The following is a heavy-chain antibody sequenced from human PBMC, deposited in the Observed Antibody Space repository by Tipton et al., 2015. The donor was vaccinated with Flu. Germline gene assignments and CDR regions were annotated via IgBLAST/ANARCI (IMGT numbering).Heavy chain of an antibody. V-gene: IGHV1-8*01. Sequence: QVQLVQSGAEVKKPGASVKVSCKASENTFSTSDINWVRQAPGQGLEWMGWMNSHSGNPGYAQKFQGRVTMTRDTSISTIYLEISSLRSEDTAVYYCAVPSLNSHHYGLDVWGQGTTVTVSS. J-gene: IGHJ6*02. CDR1: ENTFSTSD. D-gene: IGHD4-23*01. CDR2: MNSHSGNP. CDR3: AVPSLNSHHYGLDV.